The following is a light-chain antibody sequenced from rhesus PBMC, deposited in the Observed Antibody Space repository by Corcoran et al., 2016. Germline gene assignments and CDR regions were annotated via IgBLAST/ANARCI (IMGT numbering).Light chain of an antibody. CDR1: QVISRY. Sequence: DIQMSQSPSSLSASVGDRVTITCRASQVISRYLNWYQQKPGKAPKLRIYYANSMASGVPSMFSGSGSGTDYTLTISSLQPEDFATYYCQQGYSSPFTFGPGTKLDIK. J-gene: IGKJ3*01. CDR2: YAN. CDR3: QQGYSSPFT. V-gene: IGKV1-32*04.